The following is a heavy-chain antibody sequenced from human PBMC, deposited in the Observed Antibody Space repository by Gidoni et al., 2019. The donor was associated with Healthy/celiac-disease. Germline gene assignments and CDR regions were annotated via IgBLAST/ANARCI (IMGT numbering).Heavy chain of an antibody. D-gene: IGHD6-13*01. CDR2: IYYSGST. V-gene: IGHV4-31*03. Sequence: QVQLQESGPGLVKPSQTLSLTCTVSGGSLSSGGYYWSWIRQHPGKGLEWIGYIYYSGSTYYNPSLKSRVTISVDTSKNQFSLKLSSVTAADTAVYYCARSIAAAGTPRGWYFDLWGRGTLVTVSS. J-gene: IGHJ2*01. CDR1: GGSLSSGGYY. CDR3: ARSIAAAGTPRGWYFDL.